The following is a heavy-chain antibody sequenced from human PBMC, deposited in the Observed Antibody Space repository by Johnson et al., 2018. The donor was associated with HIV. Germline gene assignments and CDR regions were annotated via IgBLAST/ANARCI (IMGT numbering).Heavy chain of an antibody. J-gene: IGHJ3*02. D-gene: IGHD3-16*01. Sequence: VQLVESGGDLVQPGGSLRLSCIGSGFTFSHNWMSWVRQAPGKGPEWVANINHDVSAIHYVDSVKGRFTISRDNAKRSLFLQMNSLRAEDTAVYYCASLGLDLLVKAPLSVVFDAFDIWGQGTMVTVSS. V-gene: IGHV3-7*01. CDR1: GFTFSHNW. CDR2: INHDVSAI. CDR3: ASLGLDLLVKAPLSVVFDAFDI.